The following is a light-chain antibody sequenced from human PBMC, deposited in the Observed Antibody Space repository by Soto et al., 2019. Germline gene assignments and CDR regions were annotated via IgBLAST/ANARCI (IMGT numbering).Light chain of an antibody. CDR2: GAS. J-gene: IGKJ1*01. CDR1: ETVSGSY. Sequence: DIVLTQSPGTLSLSPGERATLSCMASETVSGSYLAWYQQKPGQAARLLIYGASTRATGIPARFSGSGSGTEFTLTISSLQSEDFAVYYCQQYHNYWTFGQGTKVDI. V-gene: IGKV3-15*01. CDR3: QQYHNYWT.